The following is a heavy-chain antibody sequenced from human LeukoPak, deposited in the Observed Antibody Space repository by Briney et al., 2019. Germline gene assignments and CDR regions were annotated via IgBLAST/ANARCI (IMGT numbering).Heavy chain of an antibody. CDR2: INWNGGST. CDR1: GFTFDDYG. V-gene: IGHV3-20*04. D-gene: IGHD3-22*01. J-gene: IGHJ6*04. CDR3: ARDRYYDSSGPGWMDV. Sequence: GGSLRLSCAASGFTFDDYGMSWVRQAPGKGLEWVSAINWNGGSTGYADSVKGRFTISRDNAKNSLYLQMNSLRAEDTAVYYCARDRYYDSSGPGWMDVWGKGTTVTVSS.